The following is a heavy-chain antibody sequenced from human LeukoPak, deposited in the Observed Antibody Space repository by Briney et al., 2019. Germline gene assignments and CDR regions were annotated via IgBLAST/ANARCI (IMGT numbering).Heavy chain of an antibody. J-gene: IGHJ6*03. D-gene: IGHD2-15*01. V-gene: IGHV4-39*02. CDR2: IYYSGST. CDR1: GGSISSSSYY. Sequence: SETLSLTCTVSGGSISSSSYYCGWIRQPPGKGLEWIGSIYYSGSTYYNPSLKSRVTISVDTSKNQFSLKLSSVTAADTAVYYCAREPGIGYYYYMDVWGKGTTVTVSS. CDR3: AREPGIGYYYYMDV.